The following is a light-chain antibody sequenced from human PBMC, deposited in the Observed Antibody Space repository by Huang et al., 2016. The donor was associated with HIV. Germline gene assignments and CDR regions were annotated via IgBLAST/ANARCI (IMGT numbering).Light chain of an antibody. CDR3: QQYNNWPPWT. J-gene: IGKJ1*01. V-gene: IGKV3-15*01. CDR2: GAS. Sequence: EIVMTQSPATLSVSPGERATLSCRASQSVRSNLAWYQQKPGQAPRLLIYGASTRATGIPARFSGSWSGTEFTLTISSLQSEDVAVYYCQQYNNWPPWTFGQGTKVEIK. CDR1: QSVRSN.